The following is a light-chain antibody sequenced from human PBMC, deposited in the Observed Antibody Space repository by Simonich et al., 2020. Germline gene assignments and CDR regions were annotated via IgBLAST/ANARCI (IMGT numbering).Light chain of an antibody. J-gene: IGKJ1*01. CDR1: QSVLYSSNNKNY. CDR3: QQYYSTPRT. V-gene: IGKV4-1*01. Sequence: DIVMTQSPDSLAVSLGERATINCKSSQSVLYSSNNKNYLAWSQQKPGQPPQLLIYWASTRESGVPDRFSGSGSGTDFTLTISSLQAEDVAVYYCQQYYSTPRTFGQGTKVEIK. CDR2: WAS.